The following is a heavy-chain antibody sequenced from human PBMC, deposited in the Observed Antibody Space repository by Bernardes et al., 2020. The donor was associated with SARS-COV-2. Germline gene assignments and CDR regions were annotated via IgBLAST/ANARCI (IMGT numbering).Heavy chain of an antibody. J-gene: IGHJ4*02. CDR2: IWYDGSNK. CDR3: ARDSAIFGVVPATPFDY. D-gene: IGHD3-3*01. Sequence: GSLRLSCAASGFTFSSYGMHWVRQAPGKGLEWVAVIWYDGSNKYYADSVKGQFTISRDNSKNTLYLQMNSLRAEDTAVYYCARDSAIFGVVPATPFDYWGQGTLVTVSS. CDR1: GFTFSSYG. V-gene: IGHV3-33*01.